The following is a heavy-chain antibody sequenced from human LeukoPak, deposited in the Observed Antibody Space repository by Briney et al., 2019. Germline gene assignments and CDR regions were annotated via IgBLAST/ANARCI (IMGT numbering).Heavy chain of an antibody. CDR1: GFTFSSYG. D-gene: IGHD5-12*01. CDR3: ARGSRGYKQNRQLSYYFDY. CDR2: IWYGGSNK. V-gene: IGHV3-33*01. Sequence: GGYLRLSCAASGFTFSSYGMHWVRQAPGKGLEWVAVIWYGGSNKYYADSVKGRFTISRDNSKNTLYLQMNSLRAEDTAVYYCARGSRGYKQNRQLSYYFDYWGQGTLVTVSS. J-gene: IGHJ4*02.